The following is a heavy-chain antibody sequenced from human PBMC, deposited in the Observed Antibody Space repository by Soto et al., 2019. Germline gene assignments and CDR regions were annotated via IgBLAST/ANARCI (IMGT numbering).Heavy chain of an antibody. J-gene: IGHJ3*02. Sequence: QLQLQESGSGLVKPSQTLSLTCAVSGGSISSGGYSWSWIRQPPGKGLEWIGYIYHSGSTYYNPSLKSRVNISVDRSKNQFSLKLTAVTAADTAVYYCARNFCRGCSCYADAFDIWGQGTMVTVSS. D-gene: IGHD2-15*01. CDR3: ARNFCRGCSCYADAFDI. CDR1: GGSISSGGYS. CDR2: IYHSGST. V-gene: IGHV4-30-2*01.